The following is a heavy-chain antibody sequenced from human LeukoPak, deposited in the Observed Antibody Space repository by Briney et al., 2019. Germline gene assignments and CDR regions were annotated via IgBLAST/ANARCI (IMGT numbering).Heavy chain of an antibody. J-gene: IGHJ4*02. CDR2: INHSGST. CDR1: GGSFSGYY. Sequence: SETLSLTCAVYGGSFSGYYWSWIRQPPGKGLEWIGEINHSGSTNYNPSLKSRVTISVDTSKNQFSLKLSSVTAADTAVYYCASQHQHHPLDYWGQGTLVTVSS. D-gene: IGHD2-2*01. V-gene: IGHV4-34*01. CDR3: ASQHQHHPLDY.